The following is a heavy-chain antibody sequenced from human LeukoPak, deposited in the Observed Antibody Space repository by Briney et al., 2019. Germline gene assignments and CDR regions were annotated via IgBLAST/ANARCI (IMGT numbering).Heavy chain of an antibody. CDR2: ISSSSSYI. J-gene: IGHJ3*02. V-gene: IGHV3-21*01. CDR1: GFTFGSSW. D-gene: IGHD3-3*01. CDR3: ASSIFGVVPVGAFDI. Sequence: TGGSLRLSCVVSGFTFGSSWMSWVRQAPGKGLEWVSSISSSSSYIYYADSVKGRFTISRDNAKNSLYLQMNSLRAEDTAVYYCASSIFGVVPVGAFDIWGQGTMVTVSS.